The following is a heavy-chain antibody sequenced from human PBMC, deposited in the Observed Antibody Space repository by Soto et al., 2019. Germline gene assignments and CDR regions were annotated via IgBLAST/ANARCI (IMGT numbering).Heavy chain of an antibody. V-gene: IGHV4-31*11. CDR1: GGSISSGGYY. J-gene: IGHJ6*02. CDR3: ARGSSIAGLYYGMDV. D-gene: IGHD6-6*01. CDR2: NYYSGIT. Sequence: SETLSLTCAVSGGSISSGGYYWTWIRQHPGKGLEWIGYNYYSGITYYNPSLKSRVTISLDTSKNQFSLKLSSVTAADTAVYYCARGSSIAGLYYGMDVWGQGTTVTVS.